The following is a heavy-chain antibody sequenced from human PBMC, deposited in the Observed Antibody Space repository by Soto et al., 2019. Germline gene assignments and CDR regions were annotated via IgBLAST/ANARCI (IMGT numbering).Heavy chain of an antibody. V-gene: IGHV3-33*01. J-gene: IGHJ6*02. CDR1: GFTFSSYG. D-gene: IGHD5-12*01. Sequence: QVQLVESGGGVVQPGRSLRLSCAASGFTFSSYGMHWVRQAPGKGLEWVAVIWYDGSNKYYADSVKGRFTISRDNSKHTLYLQMNSLRAEDTAVYYCAREPEEMATTTPYGMDVWGQGTTVTVSS. CDR2: IWYDGSNK. CDR3: AREPEEMATTTPYGMDV.